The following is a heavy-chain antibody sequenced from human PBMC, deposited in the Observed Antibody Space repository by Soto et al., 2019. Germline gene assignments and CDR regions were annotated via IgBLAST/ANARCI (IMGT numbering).Heavy chain of an antibody. V-gene: IGHV4-59*01. Sequence: NPSETLSLTCTVSGGSISSYYWSSIRQPPGKGLEWIGYIYYSGSTNYNPSLKSRVTISVDTSKNQFSLKLSSVTAADTAVYYCARDSLTGGVDYWGQGTLVTVSS. CDR1: GGSISSYY. CDR2: IYYSGST. D-gene: IGHD3-10*01. J-gene: IGHJ4*02. CDR3: ARDSLTGGVDY.